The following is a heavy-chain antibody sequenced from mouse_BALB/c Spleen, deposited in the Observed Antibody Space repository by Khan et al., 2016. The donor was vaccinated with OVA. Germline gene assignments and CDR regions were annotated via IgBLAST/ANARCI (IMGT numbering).Heavy chain of an antibody. Sequence: QVQLQQSGAELARPGASVQLSCKASGYTFTDYYINWVKQRTGQGLEWIGEINPGSGDIYYNEKFKGKATLTADKSSSTAYMQLISLTSEDSAGDVCARRKYVGYTFAYGGQGTLVTVAA. CDR3: ARRKYVGYTFAY. D-gene: IGHD1-2*01. CDR2: INPGSGDI. CDR1: GYTFTDYY. J-gene: IGHJ3*01. V-gene: IGHV1-77*01.